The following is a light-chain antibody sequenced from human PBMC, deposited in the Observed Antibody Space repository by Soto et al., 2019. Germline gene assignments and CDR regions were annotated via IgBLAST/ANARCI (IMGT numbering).Light chain of an antibody. Sequence: QAVVTQEPSLTVSPGGTVTLTCASSTGSVTSGHYPYWFQQKPGQAPRTLIYDTHNRHSWTPARFSGSLIGGKAALTLSGAQPEDEADYYCLLYYSHIRRFGGGTKLTVL. V-gene: IGLV7-46*01. CDR1: TGSVTSGHY. CDR3: LLYYSHIRR. J-gene: IGLJ2*01. CDR2: DTH.